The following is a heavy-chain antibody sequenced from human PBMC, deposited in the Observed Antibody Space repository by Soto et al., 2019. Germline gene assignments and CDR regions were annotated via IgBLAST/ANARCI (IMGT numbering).Heavy chain of an antibody. CDR3: ARESRFLEWLSLNWFDP. CDR2: ISSSSSTI. J-gene: IGHJ5*02. V-gene: IGHV3-48*02. CDR1: VFTFDECA. Sequence: PGGSLRRSCVTSVFTFDECAMHWVRQAPGKGLEWVSYISSSSSTIYYADSVKGRFTISRDNAKNSLYLQMNSLRDEDTAVYYCARESRFLEWLSLNWFDPWGQGT. D-gene: IGHD3-3*01.